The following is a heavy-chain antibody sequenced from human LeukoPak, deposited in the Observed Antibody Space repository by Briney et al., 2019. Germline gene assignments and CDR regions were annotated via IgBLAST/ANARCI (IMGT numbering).Heavy chain of an antibody. D-gene: IGHD5/OR15-5a*01. CDR3: VSVFDS. CDR2: INELGTVT. J-gene: IGHJ4*02. V-gene: IGHV3-74*01. Sequence: GGSLRLSCAGSGWMHWVRQAPGKGLVWVTGINELGTVTYYADSVKGRFTISRDNAKNTVSLQMNSLSAEDTAVYYCVSVFDSWGQGFLVTVSS. CDR1: GW.